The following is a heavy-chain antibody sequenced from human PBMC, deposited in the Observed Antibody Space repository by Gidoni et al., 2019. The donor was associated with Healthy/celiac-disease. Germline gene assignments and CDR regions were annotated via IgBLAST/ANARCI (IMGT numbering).Heavy chain of an antibody. D-gene: IGHD3-3*01. CDR3: AKDGPTYYDFWSGYYAPYYGMDV. Sequence: EVHLVESGGGLVQPGRSLRLSCAASGFPFDDYAMHWVRQAPGKGLECVSGISWNSGSIGYEDAVKGRFTISRDNAKNSLYLQMNSLRAEDTALYYCAKDGPTYYDFWSGYYAPYYGMDVWGQGTTVTVSS. CDR2: ISWNSGSI. J-gene: IGHJ6*02. V-gene: IGHV3-9*01. CDR1: GFPFDDYA.